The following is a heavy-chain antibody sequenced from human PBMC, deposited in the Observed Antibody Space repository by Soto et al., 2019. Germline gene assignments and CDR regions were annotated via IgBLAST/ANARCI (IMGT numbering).Heavy chain of an antibody. CDR1: GFTVSSNY. Sequence: LRLSCAASGFTVSSNYMSWVRQAPGKGLEWVSVIYSGGSTYYADSVKGRFTISRDNSKNTLYLQMNSLRAEDTAVYYCARDRDGYNWSFAYWGQGTLVTVSS. V-gene: IGHV3-53*01. CDR3: ARDRDGYNWSFAY. CDR2: IYSGGST. D-gene: IGHD5-12*01. J-gene: IGHJ4*02.